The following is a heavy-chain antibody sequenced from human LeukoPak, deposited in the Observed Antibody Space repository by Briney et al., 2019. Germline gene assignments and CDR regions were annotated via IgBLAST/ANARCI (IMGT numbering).Heavy chain of an antibody. Sequence: SETLSLTCAVYGGSFSGYYWSWIRQPPGKGLEWIGEINHSGSTNYDPSLKSRVTISVDTSKNQFSLKLNSVTAADTAVYYCARGVGYCSSTSCYRDWFYPWGQGTLVTVSS. CDR3: ARGVGYCSSTSCYRDWFYP. CDR2: INHSGST. CDR1: GGSFSGYY. D-gene: IGHD2-2*01. J-gene: IGHJ5*02. V-gene: IGHV4-34*01.